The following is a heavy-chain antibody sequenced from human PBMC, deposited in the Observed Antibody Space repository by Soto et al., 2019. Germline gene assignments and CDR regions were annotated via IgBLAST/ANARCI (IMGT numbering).Heavy chain of an antibody. Sequence: GGSLRLPCAASGFTFSSYDMHWVRQATGKGLEWVSAIGTAGDTYYPGSVKGRFTISRENAKNSLYLQMNSLRDEDTAVYYCAREPITMIGLNWFDPWGQGTLVTVSS. CDR1: GFTFSSYD. CDR2: IGTAGDT. J-gene: IGHJ5*02. V-gene: IGHV3-13*01. D-gene: IGHD3-22*01. CDR3: AREPITMIGLNWFDP.